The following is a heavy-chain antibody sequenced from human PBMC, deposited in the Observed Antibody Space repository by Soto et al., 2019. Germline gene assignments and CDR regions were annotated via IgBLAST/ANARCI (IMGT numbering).Heavy chain of an antibody. CDR3: ARGAYCGGDCYSAIDY. J-gene: IGHJ4*02. D-gene: IGHD2-21*02. Sequence: QVQLVQSGAEVKKPGSSVKVSCKASGGTFSSYAISWVRQAPGQGLEWMGGIIPIFGTANYAQKFQGRGTITADESTSTAYMELSSLRSEDTAVYYCARGAYCGGDCYSAIDYWGQGTLVTVSS. CDR1: GGTFSSYA. CDR2: IIPIFGTA. V-gene: IGHV1-69*01.